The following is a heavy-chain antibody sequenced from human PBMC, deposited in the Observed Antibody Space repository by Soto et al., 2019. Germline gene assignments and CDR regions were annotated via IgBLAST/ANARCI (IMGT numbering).Heavy chain of an antibody. V-gene: IGHV5-51*01. D-gene: IGHD3-10*01. Sequence: GESLKISCKGSGYSFTSYWIGRVRQMPGKGLEWMGIIYPGDSDTRYSPSFQGQVTISADKSISTAYLQWSSLKASDTAMYYCATYGSGSYYKDSNNWFDPWGQGTLVTVSS. J-gene: IGHJ5*02. CDR1: GYSFTSYW. CDR2: IYPGDSDT. CDR3: ATYGSGSYYKDSNNWFDP.